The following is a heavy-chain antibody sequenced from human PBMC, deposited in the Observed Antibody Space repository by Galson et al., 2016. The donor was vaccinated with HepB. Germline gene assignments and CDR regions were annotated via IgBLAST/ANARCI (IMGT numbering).Heavy chain of an antibody. J-gene: IGHJ4*02. CDR1: GGSISSSIW. V-gene: IGHV4-4*02. D-gene: IGHD3-16*01. Sequence: SETLSLTCAVSGGSISSSIWWSWVRQPPGKGLEWIGEIYHSGSTNYNPSLKSRVTLSVDKSKNQFSLKPSSVTAADTAVYYCTRDLRGTSDYWGQGTLVTVSS. CDR2: IYHSGST. CDR3: TRDLRGTSDY.